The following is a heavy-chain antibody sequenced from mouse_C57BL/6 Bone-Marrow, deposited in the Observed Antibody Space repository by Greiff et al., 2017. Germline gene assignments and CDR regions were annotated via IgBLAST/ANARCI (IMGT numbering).Heavy chain of an antibody. J-gene: IGHJ2*01. D-gene: IGHD1-1*01. CDR1: GYTFTSYW. V-gene: IGHV1-64*01. CDR2: IHPNSGST. Sequence: QVQLKQPGAELVKPGASVKLSCKASGYTFTSYWMHWVKQRPGQGLEWIRMIHPNSGSTNYNEKFKSKATLTVDKSSSTAYMQLSSLTSEDSAVYYCAKDSTVVATDYWGQGTTLTVSS. CDR3: AKDSTVVATDY.